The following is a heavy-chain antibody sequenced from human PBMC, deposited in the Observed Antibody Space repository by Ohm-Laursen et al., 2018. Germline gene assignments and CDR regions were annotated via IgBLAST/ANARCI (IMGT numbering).Heavy chain of an antibody. V-gene: IGHV3-73*01. J-gene: IGHJ6*02. CDR2: IRSKANSYAT. CDR1: GFTFSGSA. D-gene: IGHD3/OR15-3a*01. Sequence: SLRLSCSASGFTFSGSAMHWVRQASGKGLEWVGRIRSKANSYATAYAASVKGRFTISRDDSKNTAYLQMNSLKTEDTAVYYCTRQRAKGLYYYGMDVWGQGTTVTVSS. CDR3: TRQRAKGLYYYGMDV.